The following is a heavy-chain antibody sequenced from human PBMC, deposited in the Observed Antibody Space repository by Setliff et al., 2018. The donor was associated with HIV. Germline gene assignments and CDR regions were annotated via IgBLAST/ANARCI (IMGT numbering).Heavy chain of an antibody. CDR3: ARDLHANYHVVDI. Sequence: SETLSLTCTVSGDPIFIGGYYWSWIRQHPGGGLEWIGTVYYTGKTYYNPSLQSRLTMSADTSKNQLYLKINSVTAADTAVYFCARDLHANYHVVDIWGPGTMVIVSS. D-gene: IGHD2-15*01. V-gene: IGHV4-31*03. J-gene: IGHJ3*02. CDR2: VYYTGKT. CDR1: GDPIFIGGYY.